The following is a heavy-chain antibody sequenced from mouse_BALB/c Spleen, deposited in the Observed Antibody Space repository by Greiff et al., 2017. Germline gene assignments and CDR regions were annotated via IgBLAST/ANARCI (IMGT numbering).Heavy chain of an antibody. D-gene: IGHD2-2*01. J-gene: IGHJ3*01. Sequence: EVKLMESGPGLVKPSQSLSLTCTVTGYSITSDYAWNWIRQFPGNKLEWMGYISYSGSTSYNPSLKSRISITRDTSKNQFFLQLNSVTTEDTATYYCARGGGYDVKTWFAYWGQGTLVTVSA. CDR3: ARGGGYDVKTWFAY. V-gene: IGHV3-2*02. CDR2: ISYSGST. CDR1: GYSITSDYA.